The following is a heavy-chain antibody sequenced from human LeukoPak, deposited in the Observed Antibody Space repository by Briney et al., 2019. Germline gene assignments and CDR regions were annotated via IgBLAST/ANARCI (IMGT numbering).Heavy chain of an antibody. Sequence: GGSLRLSCAASRFTFNNYAMSWVRQAAGKGLEWVSGITSGHSTFYADSVKGRFTISRDNSKNTVYLQMNSLRAEDTAVYYCAKDYPECTGTTCSGEAFFDYWGQGTLVTVSS. D-gene: IGHD2-2*01. J-gene: IGHJ4*02. V-gene: IGHV3-23*01. CDR1: RFTFNNYA. CDR3: AKDYPECTGTTCSGEAFFDY. CDR2: ITSGHST.